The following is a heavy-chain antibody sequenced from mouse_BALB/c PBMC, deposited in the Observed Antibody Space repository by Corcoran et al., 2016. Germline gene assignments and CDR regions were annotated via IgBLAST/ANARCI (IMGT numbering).Heavy chain of an antibody. CDR3: ANWDWYFDV. CDR2: IDPANGNT. V-gene: IGHV14-3*02. CDR1: GFNIKDTY. Sequence: EVQLQQSGAELVKPGASVKLSCTASGFNIKDTYMHWVKQRPEQGLGWIGRIDPANGNTKYDPKFQGKATITAGTSSNTAYLQLSSLTSEDTAVYYCANWDWYFDVWGAGTTVTVSS. D-gene: IGHD4-1*01. J-gene: IGHJ1*01.